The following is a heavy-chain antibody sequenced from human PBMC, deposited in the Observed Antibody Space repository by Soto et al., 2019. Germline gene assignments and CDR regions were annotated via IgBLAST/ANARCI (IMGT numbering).Heavy chain of an antibody. CDR2: ISGSGGST. Sequence: GGSLRLSCAASGFTFSSYAMSWVRQAPGKGLEWVSAISGSGGSTYYADSVKGRFTISRDNSKNTLYLQMNSLRAEDTAVYYCAKRTTIFGVVIQDYYYYGMDVWGQGTTVTVSS. V-gene: IGHV3-23*01. CDR1: GFTFSSYA. J-gene: IGHJ6*02. CDR3: AKRTTIFGVVIQDYYYYGMDV. D-gene: IGHD3-3*01.